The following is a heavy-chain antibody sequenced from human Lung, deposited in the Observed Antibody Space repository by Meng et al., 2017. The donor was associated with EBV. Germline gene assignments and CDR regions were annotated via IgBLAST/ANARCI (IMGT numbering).Heavy chain of an antibody. J-gene: IGHJ4*02. CDR1: GFSLSTRGVG. CDR2: IYWDDDK. Sequence: TLKDSGPPLVKPTQTLSLPCTFSGFSLSTRGVGVGWIRQPPGKALEWLALIYWDDDKRYSPSLKSRLTITKDTSKNQVVLTMTNMDPVDAATYFCAHLIAARPFDYWGQGTLVTVSS. D-gene: IGHD6-6*01. V-gene: IGHV2-5*02. CDR3: AHLIAARPFDY.